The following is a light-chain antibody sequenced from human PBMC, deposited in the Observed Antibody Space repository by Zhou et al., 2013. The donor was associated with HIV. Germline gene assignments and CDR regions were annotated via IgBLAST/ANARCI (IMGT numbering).Light chain of an antibody. J-gene: IGKJ2*01. CDR1: ESISSW. CDR3: QQYNSYST. CDR2: KAS. Sequence: DVHMTQSPSTLSAFVGDRVTITCRASESISSWLAWYQQKPGKAPKLLIYKASSLESGVPSRFSGSGSGTEFTLTISSLQPDDFATYYCQQYNSYSTFGQGTKLEIK. V-gene: IGKV1-5*03.